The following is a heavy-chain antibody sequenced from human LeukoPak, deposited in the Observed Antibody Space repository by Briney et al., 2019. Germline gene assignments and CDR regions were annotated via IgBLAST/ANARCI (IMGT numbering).Heavy chain of an antibody. V-gene: IGHV3-64*01. CDR3: VRWGYYSNYDY. CDR2: ITNNGDSP. D-gene: IGHD4-11*01. J-gene: IGHJ4*02. CDR1: GFTFNIFA. Sequence: PGGSLRLSCAASGFTFNIFAMHWVRQAPGRGLEYVSGITNNGDSPFYANFVNGRFTISRDNSKNTLYLQMGSLKPEDMAVYYCVRWGYYSNYDYWGQGTLVAVSS.